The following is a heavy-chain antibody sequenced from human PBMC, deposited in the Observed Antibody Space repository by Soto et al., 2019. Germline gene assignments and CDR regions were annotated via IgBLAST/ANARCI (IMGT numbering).Heavy chain of an antibody. Sequence: PGESLKISCKGSGFRFTSYWIGWVRQMPGKGLEWMGMIHPADSDTRYRPSFQGQVTMSVDKSINTAYMQWSSLKASDSAMYYCARSGSGFFNWFDPWGQGNLVTVSS. J-gene: IGHJ5*02. CDR2: IHPADSDT. V-gene: IGHV5-51*01. D-gene: IGHD3-3*01. CDR3: ARSGSGFFNWFDP. CDR1: GFRFTSYW.